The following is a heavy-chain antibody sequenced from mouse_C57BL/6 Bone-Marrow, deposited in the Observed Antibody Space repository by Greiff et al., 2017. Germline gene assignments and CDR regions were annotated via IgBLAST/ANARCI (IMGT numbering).Heavy chain of an antibody. Sequence: VQLQQSVAELVRPGASVKLSCTASGFNIKNTYMHWVKQRPEQGLEWFGRIDPAIGNTKYAPKFQGKATITADTSSNTSYLQLSSLTSEDTAIYYCARPYYGNYDYAMDYWGQGTSVTVSS. D-gene: IGHD2-1*01. V-gene: IGHV14-3*01. CDR3: ARPYYGNYDYAMDY. CDR1: GFNIKNTY. CDR2: IDPAIGNT. J-gene: IGHJ4*01.